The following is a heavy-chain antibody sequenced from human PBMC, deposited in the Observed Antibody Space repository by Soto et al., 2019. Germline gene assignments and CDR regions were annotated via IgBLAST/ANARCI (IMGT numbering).Heavy chain of an antibody. CDR1: GGSISSSNW. V-gene: IGHV4-4*02. CDR2: IFHSGIT. D-gene: IGHD3-22*01. CDR3: AKDHLYDSRGGGYYFDY. Sequence: QVQLQESGPGLVKPSGTLSLTCAVSGGSISSSNWWSWVRQTPGKGLEWIGEIFHSGITNYNPSLKSRVTISVDTSQNQFSLKLSPVTAADTAVYYCAKDHLYDSRGGGYYFDYWGQGTLVTVSA. J-gene: IGHJ4*02.